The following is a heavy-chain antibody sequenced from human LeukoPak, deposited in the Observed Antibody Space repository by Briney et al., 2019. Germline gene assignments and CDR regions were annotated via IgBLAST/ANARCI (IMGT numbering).Heavy chain of an antibody. D-gene: IGHD3-22*01. V-gene: IGHV4-4*07. CDR1: GGSVSSYY. CDR2: ISSSGST. Sequence: SETLSLTCTVSGGSVSSYYWSWIRQPAGKGLEWIGRISSSGSTNYNPSLKSRVTISVDTSKNQFSLKLSSVTAADTAVYFCARGPYSYDSSGAFDIWGQGTMVTVSS. J-gene: IGHJ3*02. CDR3: ARGPYSYDSSGAFDI.